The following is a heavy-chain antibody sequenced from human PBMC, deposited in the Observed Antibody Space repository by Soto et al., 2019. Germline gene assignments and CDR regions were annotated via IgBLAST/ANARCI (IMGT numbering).Heavy chain of an antibody. CDR3: ARDGGRHSGGIDY. Sequence: QVQLVQSGAEVKKPGSSVKVSCKASGGTFSSYSINWVRQAPGQGLEWMGEIIPIFVTANYAQKFQGRVTITADKSTSTAYMELISLRSEDTAVYYCARDGGRHSGGIDYWGQGTLVTVSS. J-gene: IGHJ4*02. D-gene: IGHD1-26*01. V-gene: IGHV1-69*06. CDR1: GGTFSSYS. CDR2: IIPIFVTA.